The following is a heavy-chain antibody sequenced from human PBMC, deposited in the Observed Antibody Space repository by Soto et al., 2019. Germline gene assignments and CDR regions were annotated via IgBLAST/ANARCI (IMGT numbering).Heavy chain of an antibody. CDR1: GGSISGYY. V-gene: IGHV4-59*01. D-gene: IGHD6-13*01. Sequence: SETLSLTCTVSGGSISGYYWSWIRQPPGKGLEWIGYIYYSGSTNYNPSLKSRVTISVDTSKNQFSLKLSSVTAADTAVYYCARSAGIAAAGAHDYWGQGTLVTVSS. CDR3: ARSAGIAAAGAHDY. J-gene: IGHJ4*02. CDR2: IYYSGST.